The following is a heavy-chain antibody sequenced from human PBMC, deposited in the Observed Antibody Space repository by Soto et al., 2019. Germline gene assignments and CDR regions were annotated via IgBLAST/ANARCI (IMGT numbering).Heavy chain of an antibody. Sequence: SETLSLTCAVSGASIGSGGWWSWVRQPPGKGLEWIAEIFHDGNTNYSPSLKSRVTMSVDKSQNQFSLNVYSVTAADTAVYYCARHEGWTGPDQWGQGTLVTVSS. CDR1: GASIGSGGW. CDR2: IFHDGNT. D-gene: IGHD2-8*02. V-gene: IGHV4-4*02. J-gene: IGHJ5*02. CDR3: ARHEGWTGPDQ.